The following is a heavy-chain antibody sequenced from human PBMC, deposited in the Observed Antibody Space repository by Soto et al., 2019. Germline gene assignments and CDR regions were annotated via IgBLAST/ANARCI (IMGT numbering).Heavy chain of an antibody. V-gene: IGHV4-59*01. J-gene: IGHJ4*02. D-gene: IGHD5-18*01. CDR3: ASYDSYGDYFDY. CDR2: IYYSGST. Sequence: SETLSLTCTVSGGSISSYYWSWIRQPPGKGLEWIGYIYYSGSTNYNPSLKSRVTISVDTSKNQFSLKLSSVTAADTAVYYCASYDSYGDYFDYWRRRTRVTVSS. CDR1: GGSISSYY.